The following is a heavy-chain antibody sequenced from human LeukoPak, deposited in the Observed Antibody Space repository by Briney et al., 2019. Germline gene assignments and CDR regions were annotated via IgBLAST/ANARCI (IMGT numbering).Heavy chain of an antibody. CDR2: VLSRAGGGTI. J-gene: IGHJ4*02. Sequence: GGSLRLSCAASGFTFSDEYMSWIRQAPGKGLEWVGRVLSRAGGGTIDYAAPVKGRFTISRDDSKNALFLQMNSLRTEGTAVYYCVTGGGYNGLDYWGQGALVTVSS. CDR1: GFTFSDEY. V-gene: IGHV3-15*01. D-gene: IGHD5-12*01. CDR3: VTGGGYNGLDY.